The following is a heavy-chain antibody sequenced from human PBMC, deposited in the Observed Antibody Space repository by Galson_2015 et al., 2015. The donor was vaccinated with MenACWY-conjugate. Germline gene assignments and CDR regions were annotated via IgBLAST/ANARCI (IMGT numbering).Heavy chain of an antibody. J-gene: IGHJ3*02. V-gene: IGHV4-59*12. CDR3: ARVAVYYDSSGYYHGIDAFDI. Sequence: SETLSLTCTVSGGSISGYYWSWIRQPPEKGLEWIGYIHYSGSTNYNPSLKSRVTISVDSSKNQFFLKLSSVTAADTAVYYCARVAVYYDSSGYYHGIDAFDIWGQGTMVTVSS. D-gene: IGHD3-22*01. CDR2: IHYSGST. CDR1: GGSISGYY.